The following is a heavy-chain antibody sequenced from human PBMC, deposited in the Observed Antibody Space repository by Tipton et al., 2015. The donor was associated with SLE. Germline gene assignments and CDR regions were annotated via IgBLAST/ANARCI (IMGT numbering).Heavy chain of an antibody. V-gene: IGHV4-61*09. CDR3: ARDSHTDYGDFYVDS. J-gene: IGHJ4*02. CDR2: IFSTGIT. Sequence: TLSLTCSVSGVSISRGSYFWTWIRQPSGKGLEWVGHIFSTGITDYKHSLKSRVSISADTSKNQFSLNLDSMTAADTAVYYCARDSHTDYGDFYVDSWGQGTLVTVSS. CDR1: GVSISRGSYF. D-gene: IGHD4-17*01.